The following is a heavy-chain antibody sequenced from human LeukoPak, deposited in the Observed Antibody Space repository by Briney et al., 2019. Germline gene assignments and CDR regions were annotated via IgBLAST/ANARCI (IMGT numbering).Heavy chain of an antibody. Sequence: ASVKVSCKASGYTFTGYYMHWVRQAPGQGLEWMGWINPNSGGTNYAQKFQGRVTMTRDTPISTAYMELSRLRSDDTAVYYCARDRTMIHAFDIWGQGTMVTVSS. J-gene: IGHJ3*02. CDR1: GYTFTGYY. V-gene: IGHV1-2*02. D-gene: IGHD3-22*01. CDR2: INPNSGGT. CDR3: ARDRTMIHAFDI.